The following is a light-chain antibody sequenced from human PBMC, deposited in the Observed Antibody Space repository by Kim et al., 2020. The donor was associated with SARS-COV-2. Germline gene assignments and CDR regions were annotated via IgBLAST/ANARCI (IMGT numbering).Light chain of an antibody. CDR1: NIGTKN. V-gene: IGLV3-9*01. J-gene: IGLJ3*02. CDR2: GDS. Sequence: SYELTQPLSVSVALGQTARITCGGNNIGTKNVHWFQQKPGQAPVLVICGDSNRPSGIPERFSGSNSGNTATLTISRAQPGDEADYYCQVWDSSTGVCGGVTQLTVL. CDR3: QVWDSSTGV.